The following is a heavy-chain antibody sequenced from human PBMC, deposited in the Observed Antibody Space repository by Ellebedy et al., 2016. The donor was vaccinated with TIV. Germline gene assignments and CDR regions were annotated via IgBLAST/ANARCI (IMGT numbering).Heavy chain of an antibody. CDR3: ARGFLSKWLDP. CDR1: GYTFTSYG. CDR2: ISAYFGTT. J-gene: IGHJ5*02. V-gene: IGHV1-18*04. Sequence: ASVKVSCKASGYTFTSYGISWVRQAPGQGLEWIGWISAYFGTTNYAQKLQGRVTMTRDTSTSTAYMELKSLRSDDTAVYYCARGFLSKWLDPWGRGTLVTVSS.